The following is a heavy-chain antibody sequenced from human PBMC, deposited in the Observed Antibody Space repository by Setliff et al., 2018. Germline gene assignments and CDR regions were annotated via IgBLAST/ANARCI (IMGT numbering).Heavy chain of an antibody. V-gene: IGHV3-7*03. CDR1: GFTFNNYW. J-gene: IGHJ4*02. CDR2: IMQDGGAQ. CDR3: ATKAVAGT. Sequence: PGGSLRLSCEAFGFTFNNYWMSWVRQAPGKGLEWVANIMQDGGAQYYLDSVKGRFTVSRDNSNNTLYLHMSSLRAEDTAVYYCATKAVAGTGGQGTLVTVSS. D-gene: IGHD6-19*01.